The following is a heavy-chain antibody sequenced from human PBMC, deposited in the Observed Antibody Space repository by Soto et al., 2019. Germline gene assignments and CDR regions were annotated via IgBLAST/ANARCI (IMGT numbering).Heavy chain of an antibody. CDR2: IYHSGST. D-gene: IGHD5-12*01. CDR3: ARVLRRDGYNYFDY. CDR1: GGSISSGGYS. V-gene: IGHV4-30-2*01. Sequence: QLQLQESGSGLVKPSQTLSLTCAVSGGSISSGGYSWSWIRQPPGKGLEWIGYIYHSGSTYYNPSLKSRVTIPVDRSKNQFSLKLSSVTAADTAVYYCARVLRRDGYNYFDYWGQGTLVTVSS. J-gene: IGHJ4*02.